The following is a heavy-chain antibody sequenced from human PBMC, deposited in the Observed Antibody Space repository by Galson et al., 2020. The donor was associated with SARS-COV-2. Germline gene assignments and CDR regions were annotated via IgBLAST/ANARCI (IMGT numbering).Heavy chain of an antibody. CDR3: ARRQWELSSGAFDI. V-gene: IGHV5-10-1*01. CDR2: IDPSDSYT. J-gene: IGHJ3*02. CDR1: GYSFTSYW. D-gene: IGHD1-26*01. Sequence: HGESLKISCKGSGYSFTSYWISWVRQMPGQGLEWMGRIDPSDSYTNYSPSFQGHVTISADKSISTAYLQWSSLKASDTAMYYCARRQWELSSGAFDIWGQGTMVTVSS.